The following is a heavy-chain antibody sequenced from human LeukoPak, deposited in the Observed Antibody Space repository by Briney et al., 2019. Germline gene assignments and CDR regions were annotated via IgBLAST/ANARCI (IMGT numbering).Heavy chain of an antibody. CDR2: ISGSGGST. CDR1: GFTFSSYA. V-gene: IGHV3-23*01. D-gene: IGHD5-18*01. Sequence: GGSLRLSCAASGFTFSSYAMSWVRQAPGKGLEWVSAISGSGGSTYYADSLKGRFTISRDNSKNSLYLQMNSLRAEDTAVYYCARGVREGYSYGYWPSTAQGLLDYWGQGTLVTVSS. CDR3: ARGVREGYSYGYWPSTAQGLLDY. J-gene: IGHJ4*02.